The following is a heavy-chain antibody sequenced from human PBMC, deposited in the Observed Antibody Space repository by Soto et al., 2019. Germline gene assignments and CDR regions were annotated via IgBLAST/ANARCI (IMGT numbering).Heavy chain of an antibody. CDR3: ARRDYSYGYRFDY. CDR1: GGSISSSSYY. V-gene: IGHV4-39*01. D-gene: IGHD5-18*01. Sequence: SETLSLTCTVSGGSISSSSYYWGWIRQPPGKGLEWIGSIYYSGSTYYNPSLKSRVTISVDTSKNQFSLKLSSVTATDTAVYYCARRDYSYGYRFDYWGQGTLVTVSS. CDR2: IYYSGST. J-gene: IGHJ4*02.